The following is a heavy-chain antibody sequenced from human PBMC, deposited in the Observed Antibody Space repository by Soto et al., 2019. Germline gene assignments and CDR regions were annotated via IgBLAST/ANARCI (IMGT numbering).Heavy chain of an antibody. CDR1: GFTFSSYG. J-gene: IGHJ3*02. CDR3: ARLYCSSSSCYSVGAFDI. V-gene: IGHV3-33*01. CDR2: IWFDGSDK. Sequence: GGSLRLSCAASGFTFSSYGMHWVRQAPGKGLEWVALIWFDGSDKYYVDSVKGRFTISRDNSKNTVHLQMNSLRVEDTTVYYCARLYCSSSSCYSVGAFDIRGQGTVVTVSS. D-gene: IGHD2-2*01.